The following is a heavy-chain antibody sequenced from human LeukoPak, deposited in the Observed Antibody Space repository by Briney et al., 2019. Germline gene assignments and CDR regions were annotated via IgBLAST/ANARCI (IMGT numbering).Heavy chain of an antibody. CDR1: GYTFTSYY. CDR3: AREEMERFGELLGNWFDP. V-gene: IGHV1-46*01. Sequence: ASVKVSCKASGYTFTSYYMHWVRQAPGQGLKWMGIINPSGGSTSYAQKFQGRVTMTRDTSTSTVYMELSSLRSEDTAVYYCAREEMERFGELLGNWFDPWGQGTLVTVSS. CDR2: INPSGGST. D-gene: IGHD3-10*01. J-gene: IGHJ5*02.